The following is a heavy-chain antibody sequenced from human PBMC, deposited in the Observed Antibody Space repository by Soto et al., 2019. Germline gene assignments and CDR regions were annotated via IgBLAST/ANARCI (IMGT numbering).Heavy chain of an antibody. CDR3: ARIEVVAAPDY. V-gene: IGHV2-26*01. J-gene: IGHJ4*02. Sequence: QVTLKQSGPVPVKPTETLTLTCTVSGFPLSNASMGVSRIRQPPGKALEWLAHIFSIDEKSYSTSLKSRVTISKVTVKSQVVVTMPNIDPVDTAAYFCARIEVVAAPDYWGQGTPVIVAS. D-gene: IGHD2-2*01. CDR1: GFPLSNASMG. CDR2: IFSIDEK.